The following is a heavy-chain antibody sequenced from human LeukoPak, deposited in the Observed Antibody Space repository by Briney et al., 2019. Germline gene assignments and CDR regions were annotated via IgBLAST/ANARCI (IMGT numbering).Heavy chain of an antibody. CDR1: GFTFSSYA. CDR3: ARGHPVGATDAFDI. J-gene: IGHJ3*02. V-gene: IGHV4-34*01. CDR2: INHSGST. D-gene: IGHD1-26*01. Sequence: GSLRLSCAASGFTFSSYAMSWIRQPPGKGLEWIGEINHSGSTNYNPSLKSRVTISVDTSKNQFSLKLSSVTAADTAVYYCARGHPVGATDAFDIWGQGTMVTVSS.